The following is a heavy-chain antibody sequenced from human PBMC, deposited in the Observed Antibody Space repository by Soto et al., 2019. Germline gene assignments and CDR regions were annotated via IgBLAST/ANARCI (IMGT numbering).Heavy chain of an antibody. J-gene: IGHJ6*02. CDR3: ARGGGSYLFSYYYYGMDV. D-gene: IGHD1-26*01. Sequence: EVQLVESGGGLVQPGGSLRLSCAASGFTFSSYWMSWVRQAPGKGLEWVANIKQDGSEKYYVDSVKGRFTISRDNAKNSLYLQRNSLRAEDTAVYYCARGGGSYLFSYYYYGMDVWGQGTTVTVSS. CDR2: IKQDGSEK. V-gene: IGHV3-7*03. CDR1: GFTFSSYW.